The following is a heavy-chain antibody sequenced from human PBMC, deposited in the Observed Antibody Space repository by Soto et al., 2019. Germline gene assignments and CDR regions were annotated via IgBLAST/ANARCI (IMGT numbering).Heavy chain of an antibody. CDR2: IRSDGDAT. CDR3: AKGKVEGAAPDGTNC. V-gene: IGHV3-23*01. Sequence: PGGSLRLSCAASGFSFSSYGMNWVRQAPGKGLEWVSGIRSDGDATYNADSVKGRFTVSRDTSKNTVDLQMNSLRAEDTAVYYCAKGKVEGAAPDGTNCWGQGTLVPISS. CDR1: GFSFSSYG. D-gene: IGHD3-16*01. J-gene: IGHJ4*02.